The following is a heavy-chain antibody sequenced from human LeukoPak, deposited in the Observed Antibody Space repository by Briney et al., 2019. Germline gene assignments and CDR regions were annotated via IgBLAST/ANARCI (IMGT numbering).Heavy chain of an antibody. CDR1: GGSISGYY. CDR3: ARSYGSGSYDNYSYYFDY. J-gene: IGHJ4*02. D-gene: IGHD3-10*01. V-gene: IGHV4-59*01. CDR2: IYYSGST. Sequence: PSETLSLTCTVSGGSISGYYWSWIRQPPGKGLEWIGYIYYSGSTNYNPSLKSRVTISVDTSKNQFSLKLSSVTAADTAVYYCARSYGSGSYDNYSYYFDYWGQGTLVTVSS.